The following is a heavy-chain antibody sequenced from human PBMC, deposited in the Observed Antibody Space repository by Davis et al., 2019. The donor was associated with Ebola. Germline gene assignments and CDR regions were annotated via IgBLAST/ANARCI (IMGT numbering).Heavy chain of an antibody. J-gene: IGHJ4*02. V-gene: IGHV3-48*01. Sequence: GESLKISCAASGFTFSTYSMNWVRQAPGKGLEWVSYISSSSTTIHYADSVKGRFTVSRDNAKHSLYLQMNSLRAEDTAVYYCAREVSQQWLEYYFDYWGQGTLVTVSS. CDR1: GFTFSTYS. CDR3: AREVSQQWLEYYFDY. CDR2: ISSSSTTI. D-gene: IGHD6-19*01.